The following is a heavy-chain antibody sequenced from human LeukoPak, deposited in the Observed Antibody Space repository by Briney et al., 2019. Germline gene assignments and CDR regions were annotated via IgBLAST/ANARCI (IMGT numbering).Heavy chain of an antibody. J-gene: IGHJ4*02. CDR3: ARTTYYYDTSGYFTFDY. D-gene: IGHD3-22*01. V-gene: IGHV4-30-4*08. Sequence: SETLSLTCTVSGGSISSGDYYWSWIRQPPGKGLEWIGYIYYSGSTYYNPSLKSRVTISVDTSKDQFSLKLSSVTAADTAVYYCARTTYYYDTSGYFTFDYWGQGTLVTVSS. CDR1: GGSISSGDYY. CDR2: IYYSGST.